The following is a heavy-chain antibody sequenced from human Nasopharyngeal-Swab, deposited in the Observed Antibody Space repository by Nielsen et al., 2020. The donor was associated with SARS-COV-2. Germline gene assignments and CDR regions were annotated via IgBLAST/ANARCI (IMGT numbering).Heavy chain of an antibody. J-gene: IGHJ6*03. V-gene: IGHV1-18*01. Sequence: ASVKVSCKASGYNFTSYGISWVRQAPGQGLEWMGWISAYNGNTNYAQKLQGRVTMTTDTSTSTAYMELRSLRSDDTAVYYCARDHGSSSLNYYYYYYMDVWGKGTTVTVSS. CDR2: ISAYNGNT. CDR3: ARDHGSSSLNYYYYYYMDV. D-gene: IGHD6-6*01. CDR1: GYNFTSYG.